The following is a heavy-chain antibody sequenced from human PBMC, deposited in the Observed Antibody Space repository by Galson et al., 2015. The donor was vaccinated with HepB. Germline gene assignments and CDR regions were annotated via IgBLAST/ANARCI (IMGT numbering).Heavy chain of an antibody. CDR1: GFPFSDHY. D-gene: IGHD3-10*01. J-gene: IGHJ4*02. V-gene: IGHV3-72*01. CDR3: ARARVIGRSFDY. Sequence: SLRLSCAVSGFPFSDHYLDWVRQAPGEGLEWVGRSKNKVKSYTTAYAASVKGRFTISRDDSKDSLYLHMNSLRAEDTAVYYCARARVIGRSFDYWGQGTLVTVSS. CDR2: SKNKVKSYTT.